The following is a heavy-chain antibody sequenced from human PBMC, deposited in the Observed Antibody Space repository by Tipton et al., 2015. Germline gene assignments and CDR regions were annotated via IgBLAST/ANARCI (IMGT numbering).Heavy chain of an antibody. V-gene: IGHV6-1*01. Sequence: GLVKPSQTLSLTCAISGDSVSSNSDAWNWIRQSPSRGLEWLGRTYYRSRWYSDYAVSVKSRITINSDTSKNQFSLEMRSVTATDTAVYYCARARGRHGGLFDSWGQGTLVTVSS. J-gene: IGHJ4*02. CDR1: GDSVSSNSDA. D-gene: IGHD4-23*01. CDR2: TYYRSRWYS. CDR3: ARARGRHGGLFDS.